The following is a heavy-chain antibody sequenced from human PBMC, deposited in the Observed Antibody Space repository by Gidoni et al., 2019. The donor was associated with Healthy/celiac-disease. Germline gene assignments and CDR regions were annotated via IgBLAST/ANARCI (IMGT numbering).Heavy chain of an antibody. J-gene: IGHJ4*02. V-gene: IGHV1-69*01. CDR3: ARGEKPYSSSDLADY. CDR1: GGTFSSDA. D-gene: IGHD6-6*01. Sequence: QVQLVQSGAEVKKPGSSVTVSCKASGGTFSSDAISWVRQAPGQGLEWMGGIIPIFGTANYAQKFQGRVTSTADESTSTAYMELSSLRSEDTAVYYCARGEKPYSSSDLADYWGQGTLVTVSS. CDR2: IIPIFGTA.